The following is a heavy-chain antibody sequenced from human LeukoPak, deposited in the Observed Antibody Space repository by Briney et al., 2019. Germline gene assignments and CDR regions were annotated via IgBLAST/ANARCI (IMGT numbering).Heavy chain of an antibody. CDR1: GFTFSRYW. D-gene: IGHD3-9*01. CDR3: VRGADTGYSSDS. J-gene: IGHJ4*02. V-gene: IGHV3-74*01. Sequence: GGSLSLSCVASGFTFSRYWMHWVRQAPGKGQVLVSRINSDGRSTNYADSVKGRFSISRDNAENTLYLQMNSLRVEDTAVYYCVRGADTGYSSDSWGQGTLVTVSS. CDR2: INSDGRST.